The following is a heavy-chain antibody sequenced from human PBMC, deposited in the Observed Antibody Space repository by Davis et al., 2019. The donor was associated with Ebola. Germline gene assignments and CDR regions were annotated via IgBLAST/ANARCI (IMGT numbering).Heavy chain of an antibody. J-gene: IGHJ4*02. CDR3: AREKAASYFDY. Sequence: GGSLRLSCAASGFTFSSYSMNWVRQAGKGLEWVSSISSSSSYIYYADSVKGRFTISRDNAKNSLYLQMNSLGAEDTAVYYCAREKAASYFDYWGQGTLVTVSS. CDR2: ISSSSSYI. D-gene: IGHD6-13*01. V-gene: IGHV3-21*01. CDR1: GFTFSSYS.